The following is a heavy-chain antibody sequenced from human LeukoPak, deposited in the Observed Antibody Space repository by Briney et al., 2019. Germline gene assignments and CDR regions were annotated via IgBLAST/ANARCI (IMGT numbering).Heavy chain of an antibody. CDR1: GGSFSGYY. J-gene: IGHJ6*02. D-gene: IGHD3-10*01. V-gene: IGHV4-34*01. CDR2: INHSGST. CDR3: ARGSNVLLWFGTAVDV. Sequence: PSETLSLTCAVYGGSFSGYYWSWIRQPPGKGLEWIGEINHSGSTNYNPSLRSRVTISVDTSKNQFSLKLSSVTAADTAVYYCARGSNVLLWFGTAVDVWGQGTTVNVSS.